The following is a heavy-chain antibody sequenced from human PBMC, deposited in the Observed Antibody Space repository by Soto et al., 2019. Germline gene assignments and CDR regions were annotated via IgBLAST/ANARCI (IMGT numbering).Heavy chain of an antibody. Sequence: QVQLVQSGAEVKKPGSSVKVSCKASGGTFSSYAISWVRQAPGQGLEWMGGMIPIFGTANYAQKFQGRVTITADKATSEAYMELSSLRSEAPAVYYCARAYSIAAAYDYAIDIWGQGTMVTVSS. D-gene: IGHD6-13*01. J-gene: IGHJ3*02. CDR2: MIPIFGTA. CDR1: GGTFSSYA. CDR3: ARAYSIAAAYDYAIDI. V-gene: IGHV1-69*06.